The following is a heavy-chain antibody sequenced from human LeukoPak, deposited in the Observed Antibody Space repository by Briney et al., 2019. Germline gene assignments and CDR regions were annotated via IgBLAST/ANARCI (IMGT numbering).Heavy chain of an antibody. V-gene: IGHV3-7*01. Sequence: GGSLRLSCAASGFTFRTYWMSWVRQTPGKGLEWVAHIKEDGSDQYYADSVKGRFTISRDNAKSSLYLQLNSLRAEDTAVYYCAKDSPIGLDVWGQGTTVTVSS. CDR1: GFTFRTYW. CDR2: IKEDGSDQ. J-gene: IGHJ6*02. CDR3: AKDSPIGLDV.